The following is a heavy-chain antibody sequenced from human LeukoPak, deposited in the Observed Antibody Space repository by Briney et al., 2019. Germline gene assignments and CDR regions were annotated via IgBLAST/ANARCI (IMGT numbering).Heavy chain of an antibody. CDR3: ARAVAVANWFDP. D-gene: IGHD6-19*01. Sequence: GGSLRLSCAASGFTFSDYYMDWVRQAPGKGLEWVSSISSSGSYIYYADSLKGRFTISRDNAKNSLYLQMNSLTAEDTAVYCCARAVAVANWFDPWGQGTLVTVSS. J-gene: IGHJ5*02. CDR2: ISSSGSYI. CDR1: GFTFSDYY. V-gene: IGHV3-21*01.